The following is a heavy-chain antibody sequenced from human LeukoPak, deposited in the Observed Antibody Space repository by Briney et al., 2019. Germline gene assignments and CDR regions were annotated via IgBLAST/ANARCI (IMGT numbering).Heavy chain of an antibody. J-gene: IGHJ3*02. V-gene: IGHV1-2*02. CDR1: GYTFTGYY. CDR3: ARSLLVAGAFDI. D-gene: IGHD2-15*01. CDR2: INPNSGGT. Sequence: ASVKVSCKASGYTFTGYYMHWVRQAPGQGLEWMGWINPNSGGTNYAQKFQGRVTTTRDTSISTAYMELSRLRSDDTAVYYCARSLLVAGAFDIWGQGTMVTVSS.